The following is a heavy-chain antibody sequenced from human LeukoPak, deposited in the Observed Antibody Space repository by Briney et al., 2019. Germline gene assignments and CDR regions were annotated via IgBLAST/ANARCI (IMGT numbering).Heavy chain of an antibody. CDR3: AGYFCSGGSCYRYFDY. CDR1: GFTFSSYA. D-gene: IGHD2-15*01. Sequence: PGGSLRLSCAASGFTFSSYAMSWVRQPPGKGLEWVSTISGSGGGTYYADSVKGRFTISRDNSKNTLYLQMNSLRPEDTAVYYCAGYFCSGGSCYRYFDYWGQGTPVTVSS. J-gene: IGHJ4*02. CDR2: ISGSGGGT. V-gene: IGHV3-23*01.